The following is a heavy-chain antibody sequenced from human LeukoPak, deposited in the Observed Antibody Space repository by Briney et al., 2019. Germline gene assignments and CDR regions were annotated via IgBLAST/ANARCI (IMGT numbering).Heavy chain of an antibody. CDR2: IFNTGST. V-gene: IGHV4-4*09. D-gene: IGHD3-10*01. Sequence: SATLSLTCTVSGASIISYYWSWVRLPPGKGLEWIGYIFNTGSTNYNPSLKRRVTISMDTDQMQFSLRLNSVTAADTAVYYCARSEVTYYGSKNSLWPDAFDFWGQGTVVTVSS. CDR1: GASIISYY. J-gene: IGHJ3*01. CDR3: ARSEVTYYGSKNSLWPDAFDF.